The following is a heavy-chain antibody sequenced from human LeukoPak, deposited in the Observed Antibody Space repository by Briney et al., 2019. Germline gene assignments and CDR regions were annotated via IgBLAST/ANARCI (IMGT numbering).Heavy chain of an antibody. Sequence: PGGSLRLSCAASGFTFSDSYMTWVRQAPGKGVEWVAYISGSGHDINYSESAKGRFTISRDNAKNSLYLQMNSLRAEDTAVYYCARQGLGAAAGPFDPWGQGTLVTVSS. J-gene: IGHJ5*02. CDR1: GFTFSDSY. CDR2: ISGSGHDI. D-gene: IGHD6-13*01. V-gene: IGHV3-11*01. CDR3: ARQGLGAAAGPFDP.